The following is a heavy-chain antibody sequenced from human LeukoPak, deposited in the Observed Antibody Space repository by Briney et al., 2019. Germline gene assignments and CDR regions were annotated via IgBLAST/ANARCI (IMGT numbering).Heavy chain of an antibody. Sequence: GGSLRLSCAASGFTFSSYAMHWVRQAPGKGLEWVAVISYDGSNKYYADSVKGRFTISRDNSKNTLYLQMNSLRAEDTAVYYCARDGKGSGYDSGAVYFDYWGQGTLVTVSS. CDR3: ARDGKGSGYDSGAVYFDY. V-gene: IGHV3-30-3*01. CDR2: ISYDGSNK. D-gene: IGHD5-12*01. CDR1: GFTFSSYA. J-gene: IGHJ4*02.